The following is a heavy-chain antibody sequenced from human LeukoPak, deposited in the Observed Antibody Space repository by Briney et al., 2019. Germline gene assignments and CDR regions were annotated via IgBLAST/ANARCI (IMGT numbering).Heavy chain of an antibody. Sequence: PGRSLRLSCAASGFTFSSYGLHWVRQAPGKGLEWVAVISYDGSNKYYADSVKGRFTISRDNSKNTLYLQMNSLRAEDTAVYYCAKPGGVVPAAEYFQHWGQGTLVTVSS. CDR3: AKPGGVVPAAEYFQH. CDR2: ISYDGSNK. CDR1: GFTFSSYG. V-gene: IGHV3-30*12. D-gene: IGHD2-15*01. J-gene: IGHJ1*01.